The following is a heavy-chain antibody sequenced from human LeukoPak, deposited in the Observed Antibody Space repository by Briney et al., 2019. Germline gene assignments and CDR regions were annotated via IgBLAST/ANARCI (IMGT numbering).Heavy chain of an antibody. CDR1: GGTFSSYA. V-gene: IGHV1-69*04. J-gene: IGHJ3*02. Sequence: ASVKISCKASGGTFSSYAISWVRQAPGQGLEWMGRIIPILGIANYAQKFQGRVTITADKSTSTAYMELSSLRSEDTAVYYCAREQIVVVINDAFDIWGQGTMVTVSS. CDR3: AREQIVVVINDAFDI. D-gene: IGHD3-22*01. CDR2: IIPILGIA.